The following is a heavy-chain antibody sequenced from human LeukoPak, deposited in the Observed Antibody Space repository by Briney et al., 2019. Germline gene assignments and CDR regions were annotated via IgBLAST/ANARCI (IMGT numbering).Heavy chain of an antibody. J-gene: IGHJ6*02. CDR1: GFTFSSYE. CDR2: ISSSSSTK. D-gene: IGHD2-2*01. Sequence: PGGSLRLSCAASGFTFSSYEMNWVRQAPGKGLEWVSYISSSSSTKYYADSVKGRFTISRDNAKNSMYLQMNSLRDEDTAVYYCARDICSSTSCIYGMDVWGQGTTVTVSS. CDR3: ARDICSSTSCIYGMDV. V-gene: IGHV3-48*02.